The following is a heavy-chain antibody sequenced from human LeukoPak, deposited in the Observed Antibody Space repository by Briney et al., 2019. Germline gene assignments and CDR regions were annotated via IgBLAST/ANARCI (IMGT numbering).Heavy chain of an antibody. J-gene: IGHJ4*02. CDR3: ARVPGGSGSYYNIDY. D-gene: IGHD3-10*01. CDR1: GGSISSSSYY. Sequence: PSETLSLTCTVSGGSISSSSYYWGWIRQPPGKGLEWIGSIYYSGRTYYNPSLKSRVTIFVDTSKNQVSLKLSSVTAADTAVYYCARVPGGSGSYYNIDYWGQGTLVTVSS. CDR2: IYYSGRT. V-gene: IGHV4-39*01.